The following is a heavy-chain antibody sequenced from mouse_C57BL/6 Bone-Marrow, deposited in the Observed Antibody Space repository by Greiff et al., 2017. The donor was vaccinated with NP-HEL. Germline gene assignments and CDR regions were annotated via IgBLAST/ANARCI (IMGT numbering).Heavy chain of an antibody. V-gene: IGHV1-80*01. D-gene: IGHD2-3*01. CDR2: IYPGDGDT. Sequence: VQLVESGAELVKPGASVKISCKASGYAFSSYWMNWVKQRPGKGLEWIGQIYPGDGDTNYNGKFKGKATLTADKSSSTAYMQLSSLTSEDSAVYFCARVSIYDGYFYYAMDYWGQGTSVTVSS. J-gene: IGHJ4*01. CDR1: GYAFSSYW. CDR3: ARVSIYDGYFYYAMDY.